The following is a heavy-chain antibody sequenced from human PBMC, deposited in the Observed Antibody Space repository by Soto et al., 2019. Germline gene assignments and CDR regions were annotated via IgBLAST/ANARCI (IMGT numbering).Heavy chain of an antibody. V-gene: IGHV3-33*01. Sequence: GGSMRLSSAAAGFTFSSYGVHWVRQAPGKGLEWVAVIWYDGSNKYYADSVKGRFTISRDNSKNTLYLQMNSLRAEDTAVYYCARRGDFDWLLEYYFDYWGQGTLVTVSS. CDR1: GFTFSSYG. CDR2: IWYDGSNK. D-gene: IGHD3-9*01. J-gene: IGHJ4*02. CDR3: ARRGDFDWLLEYYFDY.